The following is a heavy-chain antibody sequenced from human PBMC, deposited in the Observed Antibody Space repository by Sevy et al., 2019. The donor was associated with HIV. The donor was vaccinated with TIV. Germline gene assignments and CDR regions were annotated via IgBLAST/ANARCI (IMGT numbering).Heavy chain of an antibody. D-gene: IGHD2-21*02. V-gene: IGHV1-46*01. J-gene: IGHJ4*02. Sequence: ASVKVSCKASGYTFTRYEMHWIRQAPGQGLEWMGVINPNAGSTGFAQKFQGRVTMTRDTSTTTVYMELSSLRSEDTAVFYCASGASCGGDCYYFDSWGQRTLVTVSS. CDR2: INPNAGST. CDR3: ASGASCGGDCYYFDS. CDR1: GYTFTRYE.